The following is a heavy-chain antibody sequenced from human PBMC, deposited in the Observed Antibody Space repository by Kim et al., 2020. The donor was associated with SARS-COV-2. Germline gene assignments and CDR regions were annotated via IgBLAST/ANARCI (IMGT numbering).Heavy chain of an antibody. CDR2: IWNDGNKR. V-gene: IGHV3-33*01. Sequence: GGSLRLSCAASGFTLNEYGIHWVRQAPGRGLEWVAVIWNDGNKRYYADSVKGRFTISRDTSQNTLYLQMNSLRAEDTAMYYCARDANSNLDYWGQGTLVTVSS. CDR3: ARDANSNLDY. D-gene: IGHD1-7*01. J-gene: IGHJ4*02. CDR1: GFTLNEYG.